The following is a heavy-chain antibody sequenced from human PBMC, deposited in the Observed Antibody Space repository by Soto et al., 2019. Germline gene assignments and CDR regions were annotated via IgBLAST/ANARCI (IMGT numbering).Heavy chain of an antibody. CDR3: ARENDFRELAAASGHFDY. CDR2: IYYSGST. J-gene: IGHJ4*02. D-gene: IGHD6-13*01. Sequence: TLSLTCTVSGGSINSGGYYWSWIRQHPGKGLEWIGYIYYSGSTYYNPSLKSRVTISVDTSKNQFSLKLSSVTAADTAVYYCARENDFRELAAASGHFDYWGQGTLVTVSS. V-gene: IGHV4-31*03. CDR1: GGSINSGGYY.